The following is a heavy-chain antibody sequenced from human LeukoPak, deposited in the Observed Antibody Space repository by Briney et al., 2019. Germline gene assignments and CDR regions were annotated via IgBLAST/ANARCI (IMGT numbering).Heavy chain of an antibody. CDR3: ARGEGGIAAAGILVPNY. Sequence: PGGSLRLSCAASGFTFSSYAMHWVRQAPGKGLEWVAVISYDGSNKYYADSVKGRFTISRDNSKNTLYLQMNSLRAEDTAVYYCARGEGGIAAAGILVPNYWGQGTLVTVSS. D-gene: IGHD6-13*01. J-gene: IGHJ4*02. CDR2: ISYDGSNK. V-gene: IGHV3-30-3*01. CDR1: GFTFSSYA.